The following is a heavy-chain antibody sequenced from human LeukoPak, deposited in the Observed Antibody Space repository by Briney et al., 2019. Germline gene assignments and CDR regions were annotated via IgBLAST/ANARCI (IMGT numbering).Heavy chain of an antibody. D-gene: IGHD1-14*01. CDR1: GFTFSNAW. CDR2: IRYDGSNK. J-gene: IGHJ6*03. Sequence: PGGSLRLSCAASGFTFSNAWMSWVRQAPGKGLEWVAFIRYDGSNKYYADSVKGRFTISRDNSKNTLYLQMNSLRAEDTAVYYCANNPGKLTAGGYYYYYMDVWGKGTTVTISS. CDR3: ANNPGKLTAGGYYYYYMDV. V-gene: IGHV3-30*02.